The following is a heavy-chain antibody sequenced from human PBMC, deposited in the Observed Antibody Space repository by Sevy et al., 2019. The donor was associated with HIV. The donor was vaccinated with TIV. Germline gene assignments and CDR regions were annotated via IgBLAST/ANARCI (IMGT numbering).Heavy chain of an antibody. J-gene: IGHJ5*01. CDR2: ISYDGSRT. Sequence: GGSLRLSCAASGFTFSDYTIHWVSQAPGKGLEWVAVISYDGSRTSYADSVKGRFTISRDNSKNTLFLQMNSLRVADTAVYYCTRVRGLLGWFDSWGQGTLVTVSS. D-gene: IGHD3-10*01. CDR3: TRVRGLLGWFDS. CDR1: GFTFSDYT. V-gene: IGHV3-30*04.